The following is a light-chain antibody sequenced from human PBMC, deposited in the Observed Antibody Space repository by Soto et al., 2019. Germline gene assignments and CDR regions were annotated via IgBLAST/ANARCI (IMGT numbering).Light chain of an antibody. CDR3: QQQYSSPPFT. Sequence: ILMTQSPASLSVSLWDRATISCMASQTISNYLAWYQQKPGKVPTLLIYATSTMHSGIPSRFSGSGSGTDFTLTISSLQPEDFAIYYCQQQYSSPPFTFGQGTKVDIK. V-gene: IGKV1-27*01. CDR2: ATS. J-gene: IGKJ3*01. CDR1: QTISNY.